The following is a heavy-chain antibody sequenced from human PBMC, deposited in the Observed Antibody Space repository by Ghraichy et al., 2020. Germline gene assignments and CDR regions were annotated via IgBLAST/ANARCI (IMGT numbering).Heavy chain of an antibody. V-gene: IGHV3-23*01. J-gene: IGHJ4*02. CDR3: AREMGQQLVRYHLEH. CDR1: GFNFRGYA. Sequence: GGSLRLSCAVSGFNFRGYAMSWVRQAPGKGLEWVSSISGSSSTASYTDSVKGRFAISRDNSRNTLYLQMNSLRVDDTAIYYCAREMGQQLVRYHLEHWGQGTLLTVSS. CDR2: ISGSSSTA. D-gene: IGHD6-13*01.